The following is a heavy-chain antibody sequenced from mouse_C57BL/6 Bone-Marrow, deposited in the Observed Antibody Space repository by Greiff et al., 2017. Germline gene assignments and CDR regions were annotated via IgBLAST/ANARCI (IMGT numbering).Heavy chain of an antibody. CDR1: GFNITDYY. J-gene: IGHJ2*01. V-gene: IGHV14-1*01. Sequence: VQLQQSGAELVRPGASVKLSCPASGFNITDYYMPWVKQRPEQGLEWIGRIDPEDGDTEYDPKFQGKATLTADTSSNTAYLPLSSLTSEDTAVYYCTTPLRRGDYWGQGTTLTVSA. D-gene: IGHD1-2*01. CDR3: TTPLRRGDY. CDR2: IDPEDGDT.